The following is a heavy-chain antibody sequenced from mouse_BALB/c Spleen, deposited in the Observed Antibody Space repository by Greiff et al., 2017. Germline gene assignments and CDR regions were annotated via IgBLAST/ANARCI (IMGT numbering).Heavy chain of an antibody. Sequence: VKLMESGAELAKPGASVKMSCKASGYTFPSYWMHWVKQRPGQGLEWIGYINPSTGYTEYNQKFKDKATLTADKSSSTAYMQLSSLTSEDTAVYYCARSEDSMDYWGQGTSVTVSA. CDR2: INPSTGYT. CDR3: ARSEDSMDY. V-gene: IGHV1-7*01. J-gene: IGHJ4*01. CDR1: GYTFPSYW.